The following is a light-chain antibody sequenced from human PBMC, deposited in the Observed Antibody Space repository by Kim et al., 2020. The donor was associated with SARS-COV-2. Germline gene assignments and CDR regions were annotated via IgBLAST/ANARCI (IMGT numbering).Light chain of an antibody. CDR1: QSVSSNY. Sequence: SPGEQATLSCKASQSVSSNYLAWYQQKPGQAPRLRIYGASSRATGIQDRFSGSGSGTDFTLTITRLEPEDFAVYYCQQYSSSPATFGQGTKVDIK. CDR2: GAS. CDR3: QQYSSSPAT. V-gene: IGKV3-20*01. J-gene: IGKJ1*01.